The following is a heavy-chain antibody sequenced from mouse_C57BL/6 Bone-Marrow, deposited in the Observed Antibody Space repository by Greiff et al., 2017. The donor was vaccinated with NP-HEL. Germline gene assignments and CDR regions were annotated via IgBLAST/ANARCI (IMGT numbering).Heavy chain of an antibody. J-gene: IGHJ2*01. CDR3: ARYCLYGSTPFDY. CDR1: GYAFTNYL. D-gene: IGHD1-1*01. CDR2: INPGSGGT. V-gene: IGHV1-54*01. Sequence: QVQLQQSGAELVRPGTSVKVSCKASGYAFTNYLIEWVKQRPGQGLEWIGVINPGSGGTNYNEKFKGKATLTADKSSSTAYMQLSSLTSEDSAVYFCARYCLYGSTPFDYWGQGTTLTVSS.